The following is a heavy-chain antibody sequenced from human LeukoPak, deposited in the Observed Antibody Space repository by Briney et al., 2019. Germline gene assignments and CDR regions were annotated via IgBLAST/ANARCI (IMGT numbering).Heavy chain of an antibody. J-gene: IGHJ3*02. V-gene: IGHV3-21*01. CDR2: ISSSSSYI. D-gene: IGHD1-26*01. CDR1: GFTFSSYS. Sequence: GGSLRLSCAASGFTFSSYSMNWVRQAPGKGLEWVSSISSSSSYIYYADSVKGRFTISRDNAKNSLYLQMNSLRAEDTAVYYCATFSGSYSRRDAFDIWGQGTMVTVSS. CDR3: ATFSGSYSRRDAFDI.